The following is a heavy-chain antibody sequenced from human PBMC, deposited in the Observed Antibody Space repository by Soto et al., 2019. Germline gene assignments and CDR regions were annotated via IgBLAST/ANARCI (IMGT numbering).Heavy chain of an antibody. CDR3: ARKNRDIVVVPAAIVFYYYYMDA. D-gene: IGHD2-2*01. Sequence: SETLSLTCAVYGGSFSGYYWSWIRQPPGKGLEWIGEINHSGSTNYNPSLKSRVTISVDTSKNQFSLKLSSVTAADTAVYYCARKNRDIVVVPAAIVFYYYYMDAWGKGTTVTVSS. J-gene: IGHJ6*03. CDR2: INHSGST. CDR1: GGSFSGYY. V-gene: IGHV4-34*01.